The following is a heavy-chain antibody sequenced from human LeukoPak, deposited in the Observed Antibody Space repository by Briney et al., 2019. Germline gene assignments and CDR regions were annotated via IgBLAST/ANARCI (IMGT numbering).Heavy chain of an antibody. CDR2: MYYSGST. J-gene: IGHJ5*02. Sequence: SETLSLTCTVSGGSISSGDYYWSWIRQPPGKGLEWIAYMYYSGSTYYNPSLKSRVTMPADTSKNQLSLKLSSVTAADTAVYYCARPYYYDSRIDPWGQGILVTVSS. D-gene: IGHD3-22*01. CDR3: ARPYYYDSRIDP. V-gene: IGHV4-30-4*01. CDR1: GGSISSGDYY.